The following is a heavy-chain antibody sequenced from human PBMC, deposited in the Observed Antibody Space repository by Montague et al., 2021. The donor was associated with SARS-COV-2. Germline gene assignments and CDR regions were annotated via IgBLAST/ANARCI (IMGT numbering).Heavy chain of an antibody. Sequence: SETLSLTCTVSGDSISYFYWSWIRQPAGKGLEWIGRVSASGSTNXNPSLNSRVTMSVDTSKKQFSLRLSPVTAADTAVYYCARDVVAAPGTFDYWGRGTLVTVSS. J-gene: IGHJ2*01. V-gene: IGHV4-4*07. D-gene: IGHD6-13*01. CDR2: VSASGST. CDR1: GDSISYFY. CDR3: ARDVVAAPGTFDY.